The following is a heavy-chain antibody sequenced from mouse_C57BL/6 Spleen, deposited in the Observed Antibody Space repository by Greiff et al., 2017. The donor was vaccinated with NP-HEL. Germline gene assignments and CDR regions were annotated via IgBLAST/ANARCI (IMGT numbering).Heavy chain of an antibody. CDR2: IYPGDGDT. J-gene: IGHJ4*01. V-gene: IGHV1-82*01. D-gene: IGHD2-2*01. CDR3: ARSSTMVTTNYYAMDY. Sequence: VQLQQSGPELVKPGASVKISCKASGYAFSSSWMNWVKQRPGKGLEWIGRIYPGDGDTNYNGKFKGKATLTADKYSSTAYMQLSSLTSEDSAVYFGARSSTMVTTNYYAMDYWGQGTSVTGSS. CDR1: GYAFSSSW.